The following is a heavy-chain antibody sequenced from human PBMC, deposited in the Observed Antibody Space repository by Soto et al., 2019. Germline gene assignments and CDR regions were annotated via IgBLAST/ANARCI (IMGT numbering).Heavy chain of an antibody. CDR1: GFTFSSYG. Sequence: QVQLVESGGGVVQPGRSLRLSCAASGFTFSSYGMHWVRQAPGKGLEWVAVIWYDGSNKYYADSVKGRFTISRDNSKNTLYLQMNSLRAEDTAVYYCASEQLAGWCDPWGQGTLVTVSS. CDR3: ASEQLAGWCDP. V-gene: IGHV3-33*01. D-gene: IGHD6-13*01. CDR2: IWYDGSNK. J-gene: IGHJ5*02.